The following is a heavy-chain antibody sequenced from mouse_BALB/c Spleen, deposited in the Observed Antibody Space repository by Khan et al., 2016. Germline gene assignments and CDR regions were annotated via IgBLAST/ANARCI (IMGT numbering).Heavy chain of an antibody. CDR1: GYTFSDYW. Sequence: QVQLQQSGAELMKPGASVKICCKATGYTFSDYWIEWVKERPGHGLEWIGEILPGSVSTNYHEKFKGKATFTAETSSNTAYMQLSSLTADDSAVYYCARGVYWGQGTLVTVSA. V-gene: IGHV1-9*01. CDR3: ARGVY. J-gene: IGHJ3*01. CDR2: ILPGSVST.